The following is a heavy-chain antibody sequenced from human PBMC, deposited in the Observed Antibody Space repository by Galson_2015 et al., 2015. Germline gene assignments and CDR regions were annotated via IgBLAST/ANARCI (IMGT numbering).Heavy chain of an antibody. J-gene: IGHJ4*02. CDR3: ASWASAEAAIYNTHYSEY. CDR2: MNPKSGNT. D-gene: IGHD1-14*01. V-gene: IGHV1-8*01. Sequence: SVKVSCKASGYTFTNYDINWVRQAPGQGLEWMGLMNPKSGNTGYAQKFQGRLTMTRNTSISTAYMELSSLSSEDTAVYYCASWASAEAAIYNTHYSEYWGQGTLVTVSS. CDR1: GYTFTNYD.